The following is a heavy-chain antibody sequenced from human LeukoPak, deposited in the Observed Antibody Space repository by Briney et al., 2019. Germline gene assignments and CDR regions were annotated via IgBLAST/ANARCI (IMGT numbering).Heavy chain of an antibody. CDR2: ISYDGSNK. D-gene: IGHD3-22*01. J-gene: IGHJ4*02. CDR1: GFTFSSYG. CDR3: ARAWDYYDSSGYYNFDY. Sequence: GGSLRLSCAASGFTFSSYGMHWVRQAPGKGLEWVAVISYDGSNKYYADSVKGRFTISRDNSKNTLYLQMNSLRAEDTAVYYCARAWDYYDSSGYYNFDYWGQGTLVTVSS. V-gene: IGHV3-30*03.